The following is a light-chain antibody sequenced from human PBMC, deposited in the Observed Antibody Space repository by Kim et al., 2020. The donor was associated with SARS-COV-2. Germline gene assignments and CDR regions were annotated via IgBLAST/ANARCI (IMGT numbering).Light chain of an antibody. Sequence: QPALTQPPSASGTPGQRVTISCSGSSSNIGSNYVYWYQQLPGTAPKLLIYSNNQRPSGVPDRFSGSKSGTSASLAISGLRSEDEADYYCAAWDDSLSGPWVFGGGTQLTVL. V-gene: IGLV1-47*02. J-gene: IGLJ3*02. CDR1: SSNIGSNY. CDR2: SNN. CDR3: AAWDDSLSGPWV.